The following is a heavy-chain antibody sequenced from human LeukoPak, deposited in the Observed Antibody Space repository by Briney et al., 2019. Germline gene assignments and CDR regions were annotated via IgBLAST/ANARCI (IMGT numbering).Heavy chain of an antibody. CDR3: ERPVCGGHCYRYFDY. D-gene: IGHD2-21*02. Sequence: GGSLRLSCAASGFTFSSYGMDWVRQAPGKVLEWVAVISYDGSNKYYAGSVKGRFTISRDNSKNTLYLQMNSLRAEHRAVYYCERPVCGGHCYRYFDYWGQGTLVSVSS. J-gene: IGHJ4*02. CDR1: GFTFSSYG. V-gene: IGHV3-30*03. CDR2: ISYDGSNK.